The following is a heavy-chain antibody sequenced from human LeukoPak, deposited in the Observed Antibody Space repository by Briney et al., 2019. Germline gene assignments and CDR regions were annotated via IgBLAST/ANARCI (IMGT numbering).Heavy chain of an antibody. CDR2: ISGSGGST. CDR3: AKDRRIQLWLGFDY. CDR1: GFTFSSYA. D-gene: IGHD5-18*01. V-gene: IGHV3-23*01. Sequence: GGALRLSCAASGFTFSSYAMSWVRQAPGKGLEWVSAISGSGGSTYYADSVKGRFTISRDNSRNTLYLQMNSLRAEDTAVYYCAKDRRIQLWLGFDYWGQGTLVTVSS. J-gene: IGHJ4*02.